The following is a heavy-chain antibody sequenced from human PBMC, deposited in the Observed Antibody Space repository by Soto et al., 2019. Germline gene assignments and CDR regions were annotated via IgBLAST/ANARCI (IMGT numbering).Heavy chain of an antibody. V-gene: IGHV3-9*01. CDR3: ARGFPLWFDP. CDR1: GFTFDDYA. D-gene: IGHD3-3*01. Sequence: GGSLRLPWAASGFTFDDYAMHRIRQAPGKGLEWVSGISWNSGSIGYADSVKGRFTISRDNAKNSLYLQMNSLRAEDTAVYYCARGFPLWFDPWGQGTLVTVSS. J-gene: IGHJ5*02. CDR2: ISWNSGSI.